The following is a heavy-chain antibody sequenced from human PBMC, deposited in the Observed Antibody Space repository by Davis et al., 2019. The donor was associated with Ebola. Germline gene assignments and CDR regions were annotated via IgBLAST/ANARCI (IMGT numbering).Heavy chain of an antibody. CDR3: ARNENYDSSAYYPLYFDH. CDR1: GFTFNSYA. Sequence: GESLKISCAASGFTFNSYAMHWVRQVPGKGLEWVAVISYDGTTKYYADSVKGRFTISRDNSKNTLYLQMNSLRAEDTAIYYCARNENYDSSAYYPLYFDHWGQGTLVTFSS. J-gene: IGHJ4*02. V-gene: IGHV3-30-3*01. CDR2: ISYDGTTK. D-gene: IGHD3-22*01.